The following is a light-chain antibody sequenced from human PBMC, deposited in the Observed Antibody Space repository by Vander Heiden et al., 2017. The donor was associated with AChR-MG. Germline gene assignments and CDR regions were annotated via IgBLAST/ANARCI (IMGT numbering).Light chain of an antibody. J-gene: IGLJ2*01. CDR2: NVT. CDR1: SSDVGGYPY. Sequence: QSALPQPRSVSGSPGQSVTVSCTGASSDVGGYPYDSWYQQHPSNVPKLMIYNVTKRPSGVPDRFSGSKSSDAASLTISGLRAEDEADYYCCSYAGSYTYVVFGGGTKVTVL. CDR3: CSYAGSYTYVV. V-gene: IGLV2-11*01.